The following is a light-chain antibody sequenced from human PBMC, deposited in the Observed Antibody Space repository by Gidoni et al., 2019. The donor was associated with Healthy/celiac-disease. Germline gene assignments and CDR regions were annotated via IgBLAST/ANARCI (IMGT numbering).Light chain of an antibody. Sequence: IQLTQSPSSLSASVGDRVTITCRASHGISSYLAWYQQKPGKAPKLLIYAASTLQSGVPSRFSGSGSGTDFTLTISSLQPEDFETYYCQQLNSYPRGITFGQGTRLEIK. V-gene: IGKV1-9*01. CDR2: AAS. J-gene: IGKJ5*01. CDR3: QQLNSYPRGIT. CDR1: HGISSY.